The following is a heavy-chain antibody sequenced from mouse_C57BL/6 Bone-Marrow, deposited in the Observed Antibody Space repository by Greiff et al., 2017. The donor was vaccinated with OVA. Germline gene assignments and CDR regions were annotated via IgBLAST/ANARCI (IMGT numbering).Heavy chain of an antibody. D-gene: IGHD4-1*01. CDR2: ISSGSSTI. CDR3: ARTDYFDY. Sequence: EVQLVESGGGLVKPGGSLKLSCAASGFTFSDYGMHWVRQAPETGLEWVAYISSGSSTIYYADTVKGRFTISRDNAKNTLFLQMTSLRSEDTAMYYCARTDYFDYWGQGTTLTVSS. J-gene: IGHJ2*01. V-gene: IGHV5-17*01. CDR1: GFTFSDYG.